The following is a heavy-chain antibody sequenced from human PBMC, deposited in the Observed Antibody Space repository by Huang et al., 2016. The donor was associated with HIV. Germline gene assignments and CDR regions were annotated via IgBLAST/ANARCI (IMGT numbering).Heavy chain of an antibody. CDR1: GFMFSTFG. J-gene: IGHJ4*02. D-gene: IGHD4-17*01. CDR2: ISNDGSRK. Sequence: QVHLEESGGGVVQPGRPLRLSCTASGFMFSTFGIDWVRQAPGKRLEWVAGISNDGSRKYYVASVKGRFTISRDNSKNIVYLQMNSLRPEDTAVYYCAKPSGDYEFFDFWGQGTVVTVSS. V-gene: IGHV3-30*18. CDR3: AKPSGDYEFFDF.